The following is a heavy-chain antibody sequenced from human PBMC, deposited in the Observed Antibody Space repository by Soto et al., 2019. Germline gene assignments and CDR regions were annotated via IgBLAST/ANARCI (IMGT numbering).Heavy chain of an antibody. D-gene: IGHD1-26*01. CDR2: ISGSGFKK. J-gene: IGHJ5*02. V-gene: IGHV3-23*01. Sequence: GGSLRLSCAASGFTFSSYAMNWVRQAPGKGLEWVSSISGSGFKKYYADSVKGRFTISRDNSKSTVYLELNNLSAEDTAVYHCAKNQGVELVPLATVDWFDPWGQGSVVTVSS. CDR3: AKNQGVELVPLATVDWFDP. CDR1: GFTFSSYA.